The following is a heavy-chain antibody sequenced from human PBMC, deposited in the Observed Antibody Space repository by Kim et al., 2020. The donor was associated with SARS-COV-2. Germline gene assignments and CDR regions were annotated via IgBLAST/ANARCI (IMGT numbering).Heavy chain of an antibody. CDR2: ISDDGNRK. D-gene: IGHD3-10*01. V-gene: IGHV3-30*18. J-gene: IGHJ6*02. Sequence: GGSLRLSCAASGFTVSRSGMHWVRQAPGKGLEWVAGISDDGNRKFYQDSVKGRFTISRDNSKNTLFLQLNSLRPEDTAVYYCAKDLSPLRFRDFSIDYSHFYGMDVWGRGTTVTVSS. CDR1: GFTVSRSG. CDR3: AKDLSPLRFRDFSIDYSHFYGMDV.